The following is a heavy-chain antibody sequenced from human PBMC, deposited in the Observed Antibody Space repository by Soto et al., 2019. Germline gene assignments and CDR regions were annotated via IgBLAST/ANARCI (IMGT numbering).Heavy chain of an antibody. J-gene: IGHJ4*02. CDR2: INEEGTER. CDR3: AKSPMVRTFHYGMEV. CDR1: GFSFSSYW. D-gene: IGHD4-17*01. V-gene: IGHV3-7*05. Sequence: GGSLRLSCAASGFSFSSYWMSWVRHGPGKGLEWVADINEEGTERYYADSVKGRFTISRDNGENSVYLQMNNLRVDDTAVYSCAKSPMVRTFHYGMEVWGQGTLVTVSS.